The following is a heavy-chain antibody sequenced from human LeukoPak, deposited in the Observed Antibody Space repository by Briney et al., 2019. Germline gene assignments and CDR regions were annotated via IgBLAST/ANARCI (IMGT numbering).Heavy chain of an antibody. J-gene: IGHJ4*02. CDR2: INHSGST. V-gene: IGHV4-34*01. D-gene: IGHD1-26*01. Sequence: SETLSLTCAVYGGSFSGYYWSWIRQPPGKGLEWIGEINHSGSTNYNPSLKSRVTISVDTSKNQFSLNLSSVTAADTAVYYCARDRGQGVGATRYFDYWGQGTLVTVSS. CDR1: GGSFSGYY. CDR3: ARDRGQGVGATRYFDY.